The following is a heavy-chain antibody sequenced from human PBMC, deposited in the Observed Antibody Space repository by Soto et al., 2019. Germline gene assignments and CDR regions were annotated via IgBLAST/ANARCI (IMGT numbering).Heavy chain of an antibody. CDR1: GYSFTSHA. Sequence: ASVKVSCKASGYSFTSHAVHWMRQAPGQGLEWMGWINPGSGNIKYSQKFQDRVTFTRDTSASTVNMELSSLISEDTSVYYCAKDEGCGSGWSYYDYWGQGTLVTVSS. CDR3: AKDEGCGSGWSYYDY. V-gene: IGHV1-3*01. J-gene: IGHJ4*02. CDR2: INPGSGNI. D-gene: IGHD6-19*01.